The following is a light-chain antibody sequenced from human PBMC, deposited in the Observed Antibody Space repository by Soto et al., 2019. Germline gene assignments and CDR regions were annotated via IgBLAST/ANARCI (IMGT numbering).Light chain of an antibody. CDR1: QSVSSN. CDR3: QQYNNWPPWT. J-gene: IGKJ1*01. Sequence: EIVITHSPSALSVSPWERATLSCRASQSVSSNLAWYQQKPCQAPRLLIYGASTRATGIPARFSGSGSGTEFTLTISSLQSEDFAVYYCQQYNNWPPWTFGQGTKVDIK. CDR2: GAS. V-gene: IGKV3-15*01.